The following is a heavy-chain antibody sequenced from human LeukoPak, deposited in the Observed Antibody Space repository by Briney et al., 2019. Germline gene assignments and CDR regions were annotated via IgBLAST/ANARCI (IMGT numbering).Heavy chain of an antibody. J-gene: IGHJ4*02. CDR3: ARDSNAAFSSGRYPGY. V-gene: IGHV1-18*01. D-gene: IGHD6-19*01. CDR1: GYAFTTFG. Sequence: AASVKVSCKASGYAFTTFGIAWVRQAPGQGLEWMGWISDYTNYAQNLQGRVTVTTETSTSTAYIDLRSLRSDDTAIYYCARDSNAAFSSGRYPGYWGQGTLVTASS. CDR2: ISDYT.